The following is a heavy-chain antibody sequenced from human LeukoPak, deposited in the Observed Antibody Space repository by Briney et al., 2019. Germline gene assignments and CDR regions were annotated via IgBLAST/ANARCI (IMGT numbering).Heavy chain of an antibody. CDR3: ARVGCSSTSCYGRWFDP. J-gene: IGHJ5*02. CDR1: GFTFSSYW. V-gene: IGHV3-7*04. CDR2: IKQDGSEK. D-gene: IGHD2-2*01. Sequence: PGGSLRLSCAASGFTFSSYWMSWVRQAPGKGLEWVANIKQDGSEKYYVDSVKGRFTISRDNAKNSLYLQMNSLRAEDTAVYYCARVGCSSTSCYGRWFDPWGQGTLVTVSS.